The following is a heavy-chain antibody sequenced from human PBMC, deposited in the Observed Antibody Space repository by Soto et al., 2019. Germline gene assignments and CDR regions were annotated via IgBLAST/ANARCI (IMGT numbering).Heavy chain of an antibody. J-gene: IGHJ5*02. V-gene: IGHV3-30-3*01. CDR3: AKDQTSSGWSGGFDP. Sequence: PGGSLRLSCASSGFPFSTNAMHWVRQAPGKGLEWVAVISYEGSTTYYADSVKGRFTISRDNSKNTLYLQMNSLRAEDTAVYYCAKDQTSSGWSGGFDPRGQGTLVTVSS. D-gene: IGHD6-19*01. CDR2: ISYEGSTT. CDR1: GFPFSTNA.